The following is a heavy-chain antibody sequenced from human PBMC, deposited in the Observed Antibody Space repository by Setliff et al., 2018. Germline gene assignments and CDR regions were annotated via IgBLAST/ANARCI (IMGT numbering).Heavy chain of an antibody. J-gene: IGHJ2*01. CDR2: INHGGST. D-gene: IGHD4-17*01. CDR1: GGSFSGYY. Sequence: SETLSLTCAVYGGSFSGYYWSWIRQPPGKGLEWIGEINHGGSTNFHPSLKSRVAISVDPSKNQFYLNLRSVTAADTAVYFCARGTKTMVINYWYFDVWGRGTPVTVSS. V-gene: IGHV4-34*01. CDR3: ARGTKTMVINYWYFDV.